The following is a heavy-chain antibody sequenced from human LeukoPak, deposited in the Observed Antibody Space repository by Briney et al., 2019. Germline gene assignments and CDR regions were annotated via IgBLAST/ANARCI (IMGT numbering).Heavy chain of an antibody. CDR2: INHSGST. CDR1: GGSFSGYY. Sequence: SETLSLTCAVYGGSFSGYYWSWIRQPPGKGLEWIGEINHSGSTNYNPSLKSRVTISVDTSKNQFSLKLSSVTAADTAVYYCASWYYYGSGSFYGMDVWGQGTTVTVSS. J-gene: IGHJ6*02. CDR3: ASWYYYGSGSFYGMDV. D-gene: IGHD3-10*01. V-gene: IGHV4-34*01.